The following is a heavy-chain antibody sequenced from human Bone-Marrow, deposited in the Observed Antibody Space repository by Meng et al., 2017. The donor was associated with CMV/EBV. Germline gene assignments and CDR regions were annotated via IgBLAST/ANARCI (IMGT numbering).Heavy chain of an antibody. CDR1: GGSISSYY. CDR2: IYYSGST. CDR3: AKDVSGWSFLSSSWFDP. J-gene: IGHJ5*02. V-gene: IGHV4-59*01. Sequence: SETLSLTCTVSGGSISSYYWSWIRQPPGKGLEWIGYIYYSGSTNYNPSLKSRVTISVDTSKNQFSLKLSSVTAADTAVYYCAKDVSGWSFLSSSWFDPWGQGTLVTVSS. D-gene: IGHD6-19*01.